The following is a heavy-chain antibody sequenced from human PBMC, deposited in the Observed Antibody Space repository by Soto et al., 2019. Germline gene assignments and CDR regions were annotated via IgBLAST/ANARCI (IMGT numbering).Heavy chain of an antibody. CDR2: ISSRSDI. J-gene: IGHJ6*02. CDR1: GFTFSTYS. V-gene: IGHV3-21*01. CDR3: AREYTEWPLAYGLDV. D-gene: IGHD2-2*02. Sequence: GGSLRLSCVGSGFTFSTYSITWVRQAPGKGLEWVSSISSRSDIYYADSVKGRFTISRDNAKNSVSLQMNSLRAEDTAGYYCAREYTEWPLAYGLDVWGQGTTVTVSS.